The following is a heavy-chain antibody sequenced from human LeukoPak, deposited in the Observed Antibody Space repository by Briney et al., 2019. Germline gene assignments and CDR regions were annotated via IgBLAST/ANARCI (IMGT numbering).Heavy chain of an antibody. CDR1: TFTFGSFW. J-gene: IGHJ6*02. CDR3: ARVRNGYSSGLDV. V-gene: IGHV3-74*01. CDR2: INPDGSDT. D-gene: IGHD2-15*01. Sequence: GGSLRLSCAASTFTFGSFWMNWVRLVPGKGLPWVSRINPDGSDTEYADPVKGRFTVSRDNARNTLYLEMRSLSVQDSGLYYCARVRNGYSSGLDVWGPGTGVTVSS.